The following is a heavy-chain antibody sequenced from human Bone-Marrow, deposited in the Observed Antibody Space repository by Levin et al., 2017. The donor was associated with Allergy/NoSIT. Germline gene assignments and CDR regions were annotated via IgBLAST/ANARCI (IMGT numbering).Heavy chain of an antibody. CDR2: INAGNGNT. D-gene: IGHD3-9*01. CDR3: ARPSYYDFLSGYEDVFDI. V-gene: IGHV1-3*01. Sequence: GASVKVSCKASGYTFTSYTLHWVRQAPGQRLEWMGWINAGNGNTKYSQKFQGRVTITRDTSASTAYMELSSLRSEDTAVYHCARPSYYDFLSGYEDVFDIWGQGTKVTVSS. CDR1: GYTFTSYT. J-gene: IGHJ3*02.